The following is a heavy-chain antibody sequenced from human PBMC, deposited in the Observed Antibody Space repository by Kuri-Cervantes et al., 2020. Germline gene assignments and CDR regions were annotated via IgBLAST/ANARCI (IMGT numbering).Heavy chain of an antibody. J-gene: IGHJ4*02. D-gene: IGHD3-10*01. Sequence: GGSLRLSCAASGFTFSSYGVHWVRQAPGKGLEWVAVIWYDGSNKYYGDSVKGRFTISRDNSKNMLYLQMNSVRAEDTAVYYCGTVRQGRDYYFDYWGQGILVTDSS. CDR1: GFTFSSYG. V-gene: IGHV3-33*01. CDR3: GTVRQGRDYYFDY. CDR2: IWYDGSNK.